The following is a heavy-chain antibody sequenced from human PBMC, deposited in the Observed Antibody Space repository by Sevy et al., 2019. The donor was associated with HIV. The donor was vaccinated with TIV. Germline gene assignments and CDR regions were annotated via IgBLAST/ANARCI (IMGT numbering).Heavy chain of an antibody. CDR2: IYPGDSDT. CDR1: GYSFTSYW. D-gene: IGHD4-17*01. CDR3: ARQVADYGDDRTGAENEYYYYLDV. V-gene: IGHV5-51*01. Sequence: GESLKISCKGSGYSFTSYWSGWVRQMPGKGLEWMGIIYPGDSDTIYSPSFQGQVTISADKSISTAYLHWSSLKATDNAMYYCARQVADYGDDRTGAENEYYYYLDVWGTGTTVTVSS. J-gene: IGHJ6*03.